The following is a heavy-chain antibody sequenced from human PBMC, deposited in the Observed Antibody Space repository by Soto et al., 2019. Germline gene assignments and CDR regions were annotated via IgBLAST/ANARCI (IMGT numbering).Heavy chain of an antibody. V-gene: IGHV4-61*01. CDR1: GGSVNSGSYY. J-gene: IGHJ4*02. Sequence: SETLSLTCTVSGGSVNSGSYYWGWIRQPPGKALEWIGYIHYTGSTNYNPSLKSRVTISVDTSKNQFSLKLSSVTSADTAVYYCARDARYSSGWFHYFDYWGQGTRVTVSS. D-gene: IGHD6-19*01. CDR3: ARDARYSSGWFHYFDY. CDR2: IHYTGST.